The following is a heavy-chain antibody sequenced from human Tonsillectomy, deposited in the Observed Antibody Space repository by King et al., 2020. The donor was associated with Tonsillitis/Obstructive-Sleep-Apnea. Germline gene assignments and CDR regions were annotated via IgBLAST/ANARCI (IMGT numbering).Heavy chain of an antibody. Sequence: VQLVESGGGLVQPGRSLRLSCAASGFTFDDYAMHWVRQAPGKGLEWVSGISWNSGSIGYADSVKGRFTISRDNAKNSLYLQMNSLRAEDTALYYCAKVLRAGLLLVDSFAIGGQGTMVSASS. V-gene: IGHV3-9*01. CDR3: AKVLRAGLLLVDSFAI. CDR2: ISWNSGSI. CDR1: GFTFDDYA. J-gene: IGHJ3*02. D-gene: IGHD2-15*01.